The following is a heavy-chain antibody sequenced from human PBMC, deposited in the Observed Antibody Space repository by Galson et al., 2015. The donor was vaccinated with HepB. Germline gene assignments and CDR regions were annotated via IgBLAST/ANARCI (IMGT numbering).Heavy chain of an antibody. CDR3: ASSPAGELNVGP. CDR1: GGSISSYY. CDR2: IYYSGST. V-gene: IGHV4-59*01. D-gene: IGHD3-10*01. J-gene: IGHJ5*02. Sequence: CTVSGGSISSYYWSWIRQPPGKGLEWIGYIYYSGSTNYNPSLKSRVTTSVDTTKNQFSLKLSSVTAADTAVYYCASSPAGELNVGPWGQGTLVTVSS.